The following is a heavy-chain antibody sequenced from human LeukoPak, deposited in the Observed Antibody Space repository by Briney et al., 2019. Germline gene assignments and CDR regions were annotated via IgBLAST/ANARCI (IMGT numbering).Heavy chain of an antibody. Sequence: GESLKISCKGSGYSFTSYWIGWVREMPGKGLEWMGISYPGDSDTRYSPSFQGQVTISADKSISTACLQWSSLKASDTAMYYCASPGYSSSWYGGYWGQGTLVTVSS. J-gene: IGHJ4*02. CDR3: ASPGYSSSWYGGY. D-gene: IGHD6-13*01. V-gene: IGHV5-51*01. CDR2: SYPGDSDT. CDR1: GYSFTSYW.